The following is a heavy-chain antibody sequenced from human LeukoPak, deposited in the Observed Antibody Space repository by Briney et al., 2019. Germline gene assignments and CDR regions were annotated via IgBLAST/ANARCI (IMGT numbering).Heavy chain of an antibody. Sequence: ASVKVSCKASGYTFTGYYMHWVRQAPGQGLEWMGRINPNSGGTNHARKFQGRVTMTRDTSISTAYMELSRLRSDDTAVYYCARAYCSGGSCYYSVDYWGQGTLVTVSS. J-gene: IGHJ4*02. V-gene: IGHV1-2*06. CDR1: GYTFTGYY. CDR3: ARAYCSGGSCYYSVDY. CDR2: INPNSGGT. D-gene: IGHD2-15*01.